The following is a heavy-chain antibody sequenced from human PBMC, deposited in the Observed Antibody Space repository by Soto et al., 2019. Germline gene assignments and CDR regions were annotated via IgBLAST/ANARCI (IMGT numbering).Heavy chain of an antibody. CDR2: IWYDGSNK. D-gene: IGHD5-12*01. Sequence: PGGSLRLSCAASGFTFSSYGMHWVRQAPGKGLEWVAVIWYDGSNKYYADSVKGRFTISRDNSKNTLYLQMNSLKTEDTAIYYCSTSGYGGFDYWGQGVLVTVSS. CDR3: STSGYGGFDY. J-gene: IGHJ4*02. V-gene: IGHV3-33*01. CDR1: GFTFSSYG.